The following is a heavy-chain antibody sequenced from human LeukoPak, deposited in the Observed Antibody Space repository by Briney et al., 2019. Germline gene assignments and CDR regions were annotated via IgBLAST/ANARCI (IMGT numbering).Heavy chain of an antibody. CDR3: ARGSIAARLELGY. D-gene: IGHD6-6*01. Sequence: GGSLRLCCAASGFTFSSYAMHWVRQAPGKGLEWVTVISYDGSNKYYADSVKGRFTISRDNSKNTLYLQMNSLRAEDTAVYYCARGSIAARLELGYWGQGTLVTVSS. CDR1: GFTFSSYA. CDR2: ISYDGSNK. V-gene: IGHV3-30-3*01. J-gene: IGHJ4*02.